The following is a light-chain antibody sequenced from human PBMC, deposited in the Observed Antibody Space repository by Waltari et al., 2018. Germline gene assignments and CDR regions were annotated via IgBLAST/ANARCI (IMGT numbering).Light chain of an antibody. V-gene: IGKV3-11*01. CDR2: DAS. CDR3: MQSVQHTWT. CDR1: PSVSSY. J-gene: IGKJ1*01. Sequence: EIVLTQSPATLSLSPGERATLSCRASPSVSSYLVWYQQKPGQAPRLLIYDASKRATGIPARFSGSGSGTDFTLTISSLEPEDFAVYYCMQSVQHTWTFGQGTKVEIK.